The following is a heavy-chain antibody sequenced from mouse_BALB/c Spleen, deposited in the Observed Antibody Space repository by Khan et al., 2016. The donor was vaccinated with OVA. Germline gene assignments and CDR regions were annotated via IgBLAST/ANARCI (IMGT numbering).Heavy chain of an antibody. CDR3: ARDRIDY. Sequence: QVQLQQSGAELAKPGASVKMSCKASGYTFTTYWMHWVKQRPGQGLEWIGYINPTSGYTDYTQKFTDKATLTADKSSSTSYMKLSSLTSDDSAVYYCARDRIDYWGQGTTLTVSS. CDR2: INPTSGYT. CDR1: GYTFTTYW. J-gene: IGHJ2*01. V-gene: IGHV1-7*01.